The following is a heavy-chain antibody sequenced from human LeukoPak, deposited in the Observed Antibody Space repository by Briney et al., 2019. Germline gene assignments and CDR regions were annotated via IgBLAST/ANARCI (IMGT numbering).Heavy chain of an antibody. CDR2: IIPIFGTA. J-gene: IGHJ4*02. V-gene: IGHV1-69*13. Sequence: GASVTVSFTASGGTFSIYAISWVRQAPGQGLEWMGGIIPIFGTANYAQKFQGRVTITADESTSTAYMELSSLRSEDTAVYYCARGWDSSGYYDYWGQGTLVTVSS. CDR3: ARGWDSSGYYDY. D-gene: IGHD3-22*01. CDR1: GGTFSIYA.